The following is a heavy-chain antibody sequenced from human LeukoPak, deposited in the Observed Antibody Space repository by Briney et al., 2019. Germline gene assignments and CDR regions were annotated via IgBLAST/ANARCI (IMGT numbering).Heavy chain of an antibody. CDR3: ARDNPSGYYNRPIDY. J-gene: IGHJ4*02. V-gene: IGHV4-59*01. D-gene: IGHD3-22*01. CDR2: IYYSGSI. CDR1: GASISSYY. Sequence: SETLSLTCTVSGASISSYYWSWIRQPPGKGLEWIGDIYYSGSIKYNPSLKSRVTMPVDTSKNQFSLKLSSVTAADTAIYYCARDNPSGYYNRPIDYWGQGTLVTVSS.